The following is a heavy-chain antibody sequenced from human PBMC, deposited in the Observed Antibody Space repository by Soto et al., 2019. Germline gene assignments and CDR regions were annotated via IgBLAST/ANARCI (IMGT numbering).Heavy chain of an antibody. J-gene: IGHJ3*01. Sequence: GGYLRLSCAASGFTFSSYAMHWVRQAPGKGLEWVAVISYDGSNKYYADSVKGRFTISRDNSKNTLYLQMNSLRAEDTAVYYCARNVHGGSYIRWGQGTMVTVSS. V-gene: IGHV3-30-3*01. CDR2: ISYDGSNK. CDR1: GFTFSSYA. D-gene: IGHD1-26*01. CDR3: ARNVHGGSYIR.